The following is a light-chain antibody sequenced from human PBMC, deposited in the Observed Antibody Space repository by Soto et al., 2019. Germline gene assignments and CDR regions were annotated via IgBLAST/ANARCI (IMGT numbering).Light chain of an antibody. CDR2: DAS. J-gene: IGKJ5*01. V-gene: IGKV3D-15*01. CDR3: KQYNNWPLT. Sequence: EIVMTQSPPTLSMSPGERATLSCRASQSVSRNLAWYQQKPGQVPRLLMYDASTRATGIPGRFSGSGSGTEFTLTISSLQSEDFAVYYYKQYNNWPLTFGQGTRLEIK. CDR1: QSVSRN.